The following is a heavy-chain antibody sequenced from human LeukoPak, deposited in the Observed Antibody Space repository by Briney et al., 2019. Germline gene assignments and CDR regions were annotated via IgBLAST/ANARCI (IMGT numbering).Heavy chain of an antibody. CDR1: GASISSYH. Sequence: SETLSLTCTVSGASISSYHWSWVRQAPGKGLEWIGYIYYSGSTNYNPSLKSRVTISVDTSKNQFSLKLSSVTAADTAVYYCARHGGALLPDYWGQGTLVTVSS. V-gene: IGHV4-59*01. CDR2: IYYSGST. D-gene: IGHD2-21*01. J-gene: IGHJ4*02. CDR3: ARHGGALLPDY.